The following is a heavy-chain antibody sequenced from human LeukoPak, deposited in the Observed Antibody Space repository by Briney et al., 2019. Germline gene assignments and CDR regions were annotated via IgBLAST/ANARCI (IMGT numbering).Heavy chain of an antibody. J-gene: IGHJ4*02. CDR1: GFMFSNYA. CDR2: ISYDGSNK. CDR3: AKVPYYDSSGYYDY. D-gene: IGHD3-22*01. Sequence: GGSLRLSCAAPGFMFSNYAMQWVRQAPGKGLEWVAVISYDGSNKYYADSVKGRFTISRDNSKNTLYLQMNSLRSEDTAVYYCAKVPYYDSSGYYDYWGQGTLVTVSS. V-gene: IGHV3-30-3*01.